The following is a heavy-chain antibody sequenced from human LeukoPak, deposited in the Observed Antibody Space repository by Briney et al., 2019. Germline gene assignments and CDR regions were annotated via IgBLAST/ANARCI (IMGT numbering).Heavy chain of an antibody. J-gene: IGHJ4*02. Sequence: GGSLRLSCAASGFTFSSYAMSWVRQAPGKGLEWVSTISGSGGSTYYADSVKGRFTISRDNSKNTLYLQMNSLRAEDTAVYYCAKTYYYDSSAYYISRFDCWGQGTLVTVSS. CDR3: AKTYYYDSSAYYISRFDC. V-gene: IGHV3-23*01. CDR2: ISGSGGST. D-gene: IGHD3-22*01. CDR1: GFTFSSYA.